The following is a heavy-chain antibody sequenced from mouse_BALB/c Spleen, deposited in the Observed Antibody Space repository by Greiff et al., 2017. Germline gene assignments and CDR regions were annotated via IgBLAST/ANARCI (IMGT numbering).Heavy chain of an antibody. J-gene: IGHJ4*01. V-gene: IGHV5-6-3*01. CDR3: ARGDY. CDR1: GFTFSSYG. CDR2: INSNGGST. Sequence: EVNLVESGGGLVQPGGSLKLSCAASGFTFSSYGMSWVRQTPDKRLELVATINSNGGSTYYPDSVKGRFTISRDNAKNTLYLQMSSLKSEDTAMYYCARGDYWGQGTSVTVSS.